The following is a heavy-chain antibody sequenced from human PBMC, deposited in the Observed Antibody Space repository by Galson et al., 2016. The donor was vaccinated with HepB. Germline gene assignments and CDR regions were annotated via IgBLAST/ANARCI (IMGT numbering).Heavy chain of an antibody. Sequence: SLRLSCAASGVTFRNYGMHWVRQAPGKELEWVAVIWYDGSNKYYAASVKGRFTISRDNSKNTLYLQMNSLRAEDTAVYYCAREGKSYDARKNYFDYWGQGTLVTV. CDR1: GVTFRNYG. D-gene: IGHD5-12*01. CDR3: AREGKSYDARKNYFDY. V-gene: IGHV3-33*01. J-gene: IGHJ4*02. CDR2: IWYDGSNK.